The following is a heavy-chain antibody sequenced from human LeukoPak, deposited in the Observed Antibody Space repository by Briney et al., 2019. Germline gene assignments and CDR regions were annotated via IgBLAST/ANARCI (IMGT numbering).Heavy chain of an antibody. J-gene: IGHJ5*02. CDR1: GFPFSNAW. D-gene: IGHD3-22*01. CDR2: IKSKTDVGTK. CDR3: TRDSSVSPPSRGWFDP. V-gene: IGHV3-15*01. Sequence: GGPLRLPCAASGFPFSNAWMSWVRQAPGKGREWVGRIKSKTDVGTKDYAAPVKGRFTISRDDSKNTAYLQMNSLKTEDTAVYYCTRDSSVSPPSRGWFDPWGQGTLVTVSS.